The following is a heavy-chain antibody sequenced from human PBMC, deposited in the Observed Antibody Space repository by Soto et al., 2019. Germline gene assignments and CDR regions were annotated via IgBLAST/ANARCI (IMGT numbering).Heavy chain of an antibody. D-gene: IGHD3-10*01. Sequence: ESGGGLVQPGGSLKLSCAASGFTFSNSAMSWVRQAPGKGLEWVSAISGSGGTSYYADSVKGRFTISRDNSKNTVYLQMNSLRAEDTAVYYCAKDQRQSYYYGSGSYYTFDYWGQGTLVSVSS. CDR2: ISGSGGTS. CDR1: GFTFSNSA. CDR3: AKDQRQSYYYGSGSYYTFDY. J-gene: IGHJ4*02. V-gene: IGHV3-23*01.